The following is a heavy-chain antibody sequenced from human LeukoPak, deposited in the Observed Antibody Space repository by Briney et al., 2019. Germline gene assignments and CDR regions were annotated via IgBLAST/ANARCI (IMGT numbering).Heavy chain of an antibody. V-gene: IGHV3-21*01. J-gene: IGHJ5*02. CDR3: ASSGWYDVRWFDP. CDR2: ISSSSSYI. Sequence: GGSLRLSCAASGFTFSSYSMNWVRQAPGEGLEWVSSISSSSSYIYYADSVKGRFTISRDNAKNSLYLQMNSLRAEDTAVYYCASSGWYDVRWFDPWGQGTLVTVSS. D-gene: IGHD6-19*01. CDR1: GFTFSSYS.